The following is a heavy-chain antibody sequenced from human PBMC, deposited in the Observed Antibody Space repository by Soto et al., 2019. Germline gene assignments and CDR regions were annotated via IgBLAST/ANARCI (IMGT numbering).Heavy chain of an antibody. V-gene: IGHV1-18*01. D-gene: IGHD3-9*01. Sequence: QVQLVQSGAEVKKPGASVKVSCKASGYTFTSYGISWVRQAPGQGLEWMGWISAYNGNTNYAQKFQDRVTMTTDTSTSTAYXELRXXRSDXTAVYYCARXAYEILTGYYRRWGQGTLVTVSS. J-gene: IGHJ4*02. CDR2: ISAYNGNT. CDR1: GYTFTSYG. CDR3: ARXAYEILTGYYRR.